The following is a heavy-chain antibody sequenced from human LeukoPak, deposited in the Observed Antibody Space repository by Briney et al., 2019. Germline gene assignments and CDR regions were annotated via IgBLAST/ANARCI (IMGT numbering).Heavy chain of an antibody. CDR2: ISGSGAIA. V-gene: IGHV3-23*01. D-gene: IGHD6-13*01. J-gene: IGHJ4*02. CDR1: GFAFSSYA. CDR3: AKRGAVAGLYYFDY. Sequence: SCAASGFAFSSYAMSWVRRAPGKGLEWVSLISGSGAIAYYSDSVKGRFTISRDKSKNTLFLHMNSLRAEDTAIYYCAKRGAVAGLYYFDYWGQGTLVTVSS.